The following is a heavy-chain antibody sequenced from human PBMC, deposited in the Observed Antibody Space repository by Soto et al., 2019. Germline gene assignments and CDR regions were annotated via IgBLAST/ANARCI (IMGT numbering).Heavy chain of an antibody. CDR3: ARTIPDCSGGSCYEYGYYGKSNWFDP. V-gene: IGHV4-31*03. CDR1: GGSISSGGYY. J-gene: IGHJ5*02. D-gene: IGHD2-15*01. CDR2: IYYSGST. Sequence: SATLSLTCTVSGGSISSGGYYWSWIRQHPGKGLEWIGYIYYSGSTYYNPSLKSRVTISVDTSKDQFSLKMSSVTAADTAVYYCARTIPDCSGGSCYEYGYYGKSNWFDPWGQGTLVTVSS.